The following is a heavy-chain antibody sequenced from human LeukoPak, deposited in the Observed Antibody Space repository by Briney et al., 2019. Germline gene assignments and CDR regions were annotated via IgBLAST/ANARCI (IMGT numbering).Heavy chain of an antibody. CDR2: IYYSGST. CDR3: AGVSDSSGYGYFDD. Sequence: SETLSLTCTVSGGSISSYYWSWIRQPPGKGLEWIGYIYYSGSTNYNPSLKSRVTISVDTSKNQFSLKLSSVTAADTAVYYCAGVSDSSGYGYFDDWGQGTLVTVSS. V-gene: IGHV4-59*08. J-gene: IGHJ4*02. CDR1: GGSISSYY. D-gene: IGHD3-22*01.